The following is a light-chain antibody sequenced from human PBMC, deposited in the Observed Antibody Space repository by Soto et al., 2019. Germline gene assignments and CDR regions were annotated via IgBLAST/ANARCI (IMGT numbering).Light chain of an antibody. Sequence: DIQMTQSPSTLSASVGDRVTITCRASQSISSWLAWYQQKPGKAPKLLIYKASSLESGVPSRFGGSGSGTEFTLTISSLQPDDFATYYGLQYYNLGTFGEGTKVEIK. CDR1: QSISSW. V-gene: IGKV1-5*03. CDR2: KAS. J-gene: IGKJ1*01. CDR3: LQYYNLGT.